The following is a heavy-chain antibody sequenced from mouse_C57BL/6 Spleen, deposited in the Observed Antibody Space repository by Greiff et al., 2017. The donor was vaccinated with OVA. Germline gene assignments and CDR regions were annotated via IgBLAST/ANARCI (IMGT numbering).Heavy chain of an antibody. CDR1: GYAFSSYW. Sequence: QVQLKESGAELVKPGASVKISCKASGYAFSSYWMNWVKQRPGKGLEWIGQIYPGDGDTNYNGKFKGKATLTADKSSSTAYMQLSSLTSEDSAVYFCARSVIYYGNGYAMDYWGQGTSVTVSS. J-gene: IGHJ4*01. CDR2: IYPGDGDT. V-gene: IGHV1-80*01. CDR3: ARSVIYYGNGYAMDY. D-gene: IGHD2-1*01.